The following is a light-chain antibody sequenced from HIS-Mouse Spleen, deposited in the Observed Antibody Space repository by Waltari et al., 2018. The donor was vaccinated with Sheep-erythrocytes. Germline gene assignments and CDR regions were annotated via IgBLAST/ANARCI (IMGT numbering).Light chain of an antibody. Sequence: QSALTQPSSVSGSPGQSITISCTGTSSDVGSYNLVSWYQQHPGKAPKLMIYEGSKRPAGVSNRCSGSKYGNTASLTSSGLQAEDEAEYYCCSYAGSSTPWVFGGGTKLTVL. CDR3: CSYAGSSTPWV. V-gene: IGLV2-23*01. J-gene: IGLJ3*02. CDR1: SSDVGSYNL. CDR2: EGS.